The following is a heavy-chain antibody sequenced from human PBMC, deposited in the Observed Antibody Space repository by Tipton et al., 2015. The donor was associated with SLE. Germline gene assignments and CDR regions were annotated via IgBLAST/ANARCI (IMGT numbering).Heavy chain of an antibody. J-gene: IGHJ6*02. CDR3: ARVGGGYSYGLLYYYYGMDV. D-gene: IGHD5-18*01. V-gene: IGHV3-30-3*01. CDR2: ISYDGSNK. Sequence: SLRLSCAASGFTFSSYVMHWVRQAPGKGLEWVAVISYDGSNKYYADSVKGRFTISRDNSKNMLYLQMNSLRAEDTAVYYCARVGGGYSYGLLYYYYGMDVWDQGTTVTVSS. CDR1: GFTFSSYV.